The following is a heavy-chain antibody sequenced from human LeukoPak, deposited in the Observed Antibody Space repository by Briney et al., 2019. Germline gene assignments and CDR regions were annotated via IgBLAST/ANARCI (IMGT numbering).Heavy chain of an antibody. J-gene: IGHJ4*02. Sequence: PGGSLRLSCAASGFTFSDYYMSWVRQAPGKGLQWVSVIYSGGITYYADSVKGRFTISRDSSNDTLYLQMNSLRAEDTAVYYCARGGGGSSWYELDYWGQGILVTVSS. CDR3: ARGGGGSSWYELDY. CDR2: IYSGGIT. CDR1: GFTFSDYY. D-gene: IGHD6-13*01. V-gene: IGHV3-66*01.